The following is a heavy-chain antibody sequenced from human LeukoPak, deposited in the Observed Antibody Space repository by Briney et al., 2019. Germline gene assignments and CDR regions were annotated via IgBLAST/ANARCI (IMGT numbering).Heavy chain of an antibody. Sequence: GGSLRLSCAASGFTFSTYWMGWVRQAPGGGLEWVANIKPDGSDKYYVDSVKGRFTISRDNAKNSLYLQMNSLRAEDSAVYYCARGFLDYWGQGTLVTVSS. CDR3: ARGFLDY. J-gene: IGHJ4*02. V-gene: IGHV3-7*04. D-gene: IGHD3-3*01. CDR2: IKPDGSDK. CDR1: GFTFSTYW.